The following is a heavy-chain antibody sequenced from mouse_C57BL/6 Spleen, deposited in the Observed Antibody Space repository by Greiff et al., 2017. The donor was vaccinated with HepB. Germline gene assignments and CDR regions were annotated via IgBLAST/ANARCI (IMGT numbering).Heavy chain of an antibody. CDR3: ARLGQGDY. J-gene: IGHJ2*01. Sequence: QVQLQQPGAELVMPGASVKLSCKASGYTFTSYWMHWVKQRPGQGLEWIGEIDPSDSYTNYNQKFKGKSTLTVDKSSSTAYMQLSSLTSEDSAVYYCARLGQGDYWGQGTTLTVSS. CDR1: GYTFTSYW. D-gene: IGHD3-3*01. CDR2: IDPSDSYT. V-gene: IGHV1-69*01.